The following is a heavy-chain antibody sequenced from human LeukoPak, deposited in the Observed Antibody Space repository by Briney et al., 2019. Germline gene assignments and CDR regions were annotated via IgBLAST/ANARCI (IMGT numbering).Heavy chain of an antibody. Sequence: GGSLRLSCAASGFTFSRYAMGWVRPAPGKGPEWVSVFSGSGGSTYYADSVKGRFTVSRDISKNTLYLQMNSLRAEDTAVYYCAKDPLNSSSWYPNWFDPWGQGTLVTVSS. CDR3: AKDPLNSSSWYPNWFDP. D-gene: IGHD6-13*01. V-gene: IGHV3-23*01. J-gene: IGHJ5*02. CDR1: GFTFSRYA. CDR2: FSGSGGST.